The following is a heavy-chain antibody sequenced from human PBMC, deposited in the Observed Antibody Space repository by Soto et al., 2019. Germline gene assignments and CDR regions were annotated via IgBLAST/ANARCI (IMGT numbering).Heavy chain of an antibody. CDR2: VSIGGST. V-gene: IGHV3-23*01. CDR3: AKRRGAGGHFDY. CDR1: GFTFSSYA. J-gene: IGHJ4*02. Sequence: DVQLLESGGGLVQPEGSLRLSCAASGFTFSSYAMGWVRQGPGKGLVWVAVVSIGGSTHYAASVRGRFTISRDNSKNTLPLQMNSLTAEDTAVYFCAKRRGAGGHFDYWGQGALVTVSS. D-gene: IGHD2-15*01.